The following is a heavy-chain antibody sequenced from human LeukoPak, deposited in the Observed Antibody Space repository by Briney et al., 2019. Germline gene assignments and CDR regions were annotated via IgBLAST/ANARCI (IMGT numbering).Heavy chain of an antibody. D-gene: IGHD6-13*01. CDR3: ARENVDAAGYSSHGEGIDY. J-gene: IGHJ4*02. V-gene: IGHV3-30-3*01. CDR1: GFTFSSYA. CDR2: ISYDGSNK. Sequence: PGGSLRLSCAASGFTFSSYAMHWVRQAPGKGLEWVAVISYDGSNKYYADSVKGRFTISRDNSKNTLYLQMNSLRVDDTALYYCARENVDAAGYSSHGEGIDYWGQGTLVTVSS.